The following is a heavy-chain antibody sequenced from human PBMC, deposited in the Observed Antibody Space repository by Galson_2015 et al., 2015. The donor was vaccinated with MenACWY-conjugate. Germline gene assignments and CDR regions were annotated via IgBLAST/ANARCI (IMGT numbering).Heavy chain of an antibody. CDR1: GDSISSNVW. D-gene: IGHD2-21*02. Sequence: SETLSLTCAISGDSISSNVWWNWVRQPPGEGLEWIAEISHTGSTNYNPSLKSRVTMSVDKSKNQFSLDLSSVTAADTAVYYWARRLRSDCYCFQHWGQGTLVTVSS. V-gene: IGHV4-4*02. CDR3: ARRLRSDCYCFQH. J-gene: IGHJ1*01. CDR2: ISHTGST.